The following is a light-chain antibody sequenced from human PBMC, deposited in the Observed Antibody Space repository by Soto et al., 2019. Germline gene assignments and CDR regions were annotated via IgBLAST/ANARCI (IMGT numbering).Light chain of an antibody. Sequence: EIVLTQSPGTLSLSPGERATLSCRASQSVSSSYLAWYQQKPAQAPRLLIFGASTRATGIPDRFSGSGSGTDFTLTINSLEPEDFAVYYCQQYGSSPTWTFGQGTKVDIK. CDR2: GAS. V-gene: IGKV3-20*01. CDR3: QQYGSSPTWT. J-gene: IGKJ1*01. CDR1: QSVSSSY.